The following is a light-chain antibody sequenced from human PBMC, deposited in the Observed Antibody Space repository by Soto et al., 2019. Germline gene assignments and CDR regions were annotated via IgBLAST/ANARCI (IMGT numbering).Light chain of an antibody. V-gene: IGLV2-8*01. CDR1: KSDSGVYDF. CDR3: KSSAGSNTYV. Sequence: QSVLTQPPSASGAPGQSVTISCTGTKSDSGVYDFVSWYQHHTGKAPRLIIDEVDQRPSGVPDRFSGSKSGNTASLTLSGLQAADEADYFCKSSAGSNTYVFGSGTKVTVL. J-gene: IGLJ1*01. CDR2: EVD.